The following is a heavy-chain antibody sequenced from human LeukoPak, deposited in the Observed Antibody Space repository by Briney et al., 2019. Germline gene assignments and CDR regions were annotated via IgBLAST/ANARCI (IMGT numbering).Heavy chain of an antibody. CDR1: GFTFSSYA. J-gene: IGHJ4*02. CDR3: ARASSIAASY. D-gene: IGHD6-6*01. Sequence: GGSLRLSCAASGFTFSSYAMHWVRQAPGKGLERVAVISYDGSNKYYADSVKGRFTISRDNSKNTLYLQMNSLRAEDTAVYYCARASSIAASYWGQGTLVTVSS. V-gene: IGHV3-30*01. CDR2: ISYDGSNK.